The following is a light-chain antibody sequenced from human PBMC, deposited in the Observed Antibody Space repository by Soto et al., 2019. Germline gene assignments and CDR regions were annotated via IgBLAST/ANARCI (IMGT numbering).Light chain of an antibody. J-gene: IGKJ4*01. CDR3: QQGDSFPLT. CDR1: QGIGSW. CDR2: AAS. Sequence: DIQMTQSPSSVSASVGDRVTITCRASQGIGSWLAWFQQKPGEAPRLLIYAASSLHSGVPSRFSGSGSGTGFTLTITSLQPEDFATYYCQQGDSFPLTFDGGTKVEIK. V-gene: IGKV1-12*01.